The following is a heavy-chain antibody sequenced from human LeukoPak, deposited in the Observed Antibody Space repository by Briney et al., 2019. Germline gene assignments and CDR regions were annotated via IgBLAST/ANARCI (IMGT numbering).Heavy chain of an antibody. J-gene: IGHJ6*03. CDR3: ARVKKYSSSWDYYYYYYMDV. Sequence: PGGSLRLSCAASGFTFSSYSMNWVRQAPGKGLEGVSSISSSSSYIYYADSVKGRFTISRDNAKNSLYLQMNSLRAEDTAVYYCARVKKYSSSWDYYYYYYMDVWGKGTTVTVSS. V-gene: IGHV3-21*01. D-gene: IGHD6-6*01. CDR2: ISSSSSYI. CDR1: GFTFSSYS.